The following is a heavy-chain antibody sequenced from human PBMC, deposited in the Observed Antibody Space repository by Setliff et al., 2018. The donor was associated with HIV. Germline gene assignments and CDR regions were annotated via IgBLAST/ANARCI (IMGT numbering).Heavy chain of an antibody. Sequence: GGSLRLSCAASGFTFSNYAMSWVRQAPGKGLEWVSGLIENGVDKYYAGSVKGRFTISRDNSKNTLTMVMNSLRAEDTAMYYCVRGCGDTCDSWFDPWGQGSLVTVSS. CDR2: LIENGVDK. CDR3: VRGCGDTCDSWFDP. D-gene: IGHD4-17*01. CDR1: GFTFSNYA. J-gene: IGHJ5*02. V-gene: IGHV3-23*01.